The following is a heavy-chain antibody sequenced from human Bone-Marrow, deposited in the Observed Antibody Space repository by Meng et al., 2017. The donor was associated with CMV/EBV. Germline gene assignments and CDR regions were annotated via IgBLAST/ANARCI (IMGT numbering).Heavy chain of an antibody. CDR2: MNPNIGNT. D-gene: IGHD2-2*01. J-gene: IGHJ6*02. Sequence: ASVKVSCKASGNTFTGYDINWVRQATGHGLEWMGWMNPNIGNTVYAQKFEGRVTITRNTSISTAYMELSSLRSEDTAVYYCARVKTGYCSSTSCYPPLYGMDVWGQGTTVTVSS. V-gene: IGHV1-8*01. CDR1: GNTFTGYD. CDR3: ARVKTGYCSSTSCYPPLYGMDV.